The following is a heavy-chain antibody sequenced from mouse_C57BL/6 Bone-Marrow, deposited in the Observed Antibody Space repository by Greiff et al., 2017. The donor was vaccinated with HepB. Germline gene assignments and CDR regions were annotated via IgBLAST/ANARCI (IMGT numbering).Heavy chain of an antibody. CDR2: IWSDGST. D-gene: IGHD2-5*01. Sequence: QVQLKESGPGLVAPSQSLSITCTVSGFSLTSYGVHWVRQPPGKGLEWLVVIWSDGSTTYNSALKSRLSISKDNSKSQVFLKMNSLQTDDTAMYYCARHGYSNSSYAMDYWGQGTSVTVSS. J-gene: IGHJ4*01. V-gene: IGHV2-6-1*01. CDR3: ARHGYSNSSYAMDY. CDR1: GFSLTSYG.